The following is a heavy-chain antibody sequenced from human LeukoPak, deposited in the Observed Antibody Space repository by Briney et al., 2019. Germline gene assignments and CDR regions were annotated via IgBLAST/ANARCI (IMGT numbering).Heavy chain of an antibody. CDR1: GFTFSSYW. CDR3: PRLRITMVRGKPSPYYFDY. V-gene: IGHV3-7*01. D-gene: IGHD3-10*01. CDR2: IKQDGSEK. J-gene: IGHJ4*02. Sequence: GGSLRLSCAASGFTFSSYWMSWVRQAPGKGLEWVANIKQDGSEKYYVDSVKGRFTISRDNAKNSLYLQMNSLRAEDTAVYYCPRLRITMVRGKPSPYYFDYWGQGTLVTVSS.